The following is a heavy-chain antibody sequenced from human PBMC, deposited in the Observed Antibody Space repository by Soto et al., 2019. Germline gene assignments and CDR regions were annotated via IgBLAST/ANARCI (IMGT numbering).Heavy chain of an antibody. V-gene: IGHV4-31*03. Sequence: SETLSLTCTVSGGSISGGVYYGSWIPQHPGKGLEWIGYIYYSGSTYYNPSLKSRVTISVDTSKNQFSLKLSYVTAADTAVYYCASGYYDSSGYYYVVYWGQGTLVTVSS. CDR3: ASGYYDSSGYYYVVY. CDR1: GGSISGGVYY. CDR2: IYYSGST. J-gene: IGHJ4*02. D-gene: IGHD3-22*01.